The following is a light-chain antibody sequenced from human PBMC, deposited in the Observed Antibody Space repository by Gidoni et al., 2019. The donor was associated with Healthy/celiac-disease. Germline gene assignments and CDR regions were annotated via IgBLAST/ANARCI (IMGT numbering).Light chain of an antibody. CDR1: QSISSY. V-gene: IGKV1-39*01. CDR3: QQSYSTPKMYT. CDR2: AAS. Sequence: DIQMTQSPSSLSASVGDRVTITSRASQSISSYLNWYQQKPGKAPKLLIYAASSLQSGVPSRFSGSGSGTDFTLTISSLQPEDVATYYCQQSYSTPKMYTFGQXTKLEIK. J-gene: IGKJ2*01.